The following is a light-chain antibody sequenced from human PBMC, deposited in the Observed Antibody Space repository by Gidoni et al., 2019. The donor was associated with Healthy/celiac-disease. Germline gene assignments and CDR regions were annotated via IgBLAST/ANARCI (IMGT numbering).Light chain of an antibody. V-gene: IGKV3-20*01. Sequence: EIALKPSPGTLSLSPGERDTLSCRASQSVSSSYLAWYKQKPGQAPRLSIYGASSRATGIPDRFSGSGSGTDFTLTISRLEPEDFAVYYCQQYGSSPRTFGQGTKVEIK. CDR1: QSVSSSY. CDR2: GAS. CDR3: QQYGSSPRT. J-gene: IGKJ1*01.